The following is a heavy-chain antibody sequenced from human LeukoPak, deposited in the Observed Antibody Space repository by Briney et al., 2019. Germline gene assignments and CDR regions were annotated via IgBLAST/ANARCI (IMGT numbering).Heavy chain of an antibody. D-gene: IGHD4-11*01. J-gene: IGHJ4*02. CDR2: ISAYNGNT. Sequence: GASVKVSCKASGYTFTSYGISWVRQAPGQGLEWMGWISAYNGNTNYAQKFQGRVTMTRDTSISTAYMELSRLRSDDTAVYYCARGADDYSNAGGNDYWGQGTLVTVSS. CDR1: GYTFTSYG. V-gene: IGHV1-18*01. CDR3: ARGADDYSNAGGNDY.